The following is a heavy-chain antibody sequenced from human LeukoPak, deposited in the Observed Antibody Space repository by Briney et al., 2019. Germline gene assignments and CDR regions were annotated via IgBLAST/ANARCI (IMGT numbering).Heavy chain of an antibody. V-gene: IGHV4-4*02. CDR3: ARIYTYKHYFDY. Sequence: PSETLSLTCAVSGGSMSSTNWRSWVRQPPGKWLEWIGEIYHSGSTNYNPSLKSRVTISRDKSKNQFSLTLSSVTAADTAVYYCARIYTYKHYFDYWGQGTLVTVSA. J-gene: IGHJ4*02. CDR2: IYHSGST. D-gene: IGHD5-24*01. CDR1: GGSMSSTNW.